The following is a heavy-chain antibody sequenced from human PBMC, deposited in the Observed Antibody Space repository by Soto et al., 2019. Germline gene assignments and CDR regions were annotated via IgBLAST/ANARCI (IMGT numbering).Heavy chain of an antibody. V-gene: IGHV1-69*02. Sequence: QVQLVQSGAEVRKPGSSVKVSCKAPGGTFSTYIISWVRQAPGQGLEWMGRIIPIPDITNYAQKFQGRVTVTADRSTSTAYMELTSLKSEDTAVYYCARYRIIDLWGQGTMVTVSS. J-gene: IGHJ3*01. D-gene: IGHD3-16*02. CDR2: IIPIPDIT. CDR3: ARYRIIDL. CDR1: GGTFSTYI.